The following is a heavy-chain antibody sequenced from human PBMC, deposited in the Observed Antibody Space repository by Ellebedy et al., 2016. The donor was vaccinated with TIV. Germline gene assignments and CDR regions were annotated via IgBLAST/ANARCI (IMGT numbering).Heavy chain of an antibody. J-gene: IGHJ6*02. CDR1: GFKFNFYA. CDR3: ARESYDTLTGTSYGMDV. Sequence: GGSLRLSCAASGFKFNFYAMHWVRQAPGKGLEWVSVMFSAGDTYYADSVKGRFTISRDSSENTLYLQMNSLRAEDTAVYHCARESYDTLTGTSYGMDVWGQGTTVTVSS. V-gene: IGHV3-66*01. D-gene: IGHD3-9*01. CDR2: MFSAGDT.